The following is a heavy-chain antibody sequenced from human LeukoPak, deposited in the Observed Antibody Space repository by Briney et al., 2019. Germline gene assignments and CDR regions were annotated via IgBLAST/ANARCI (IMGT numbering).Heavy chain of an antibody. J-gene: IGHJ4*02. V-gene: IGHV3-64D*06. CDR1: GFTFSSYA. D-gene: IGHD4-17*01. CDR3: VKATVTTTSYYFDY. CDR2: ISSNGGST. Sequence: GGSLRLSCSASGFTFSSYAMHWVRQAPGKGLEYVSAISSNGGSTYYADSVKGRFTISRDNSKNTLYLQMSSLTAEDTAVYYCVKATVTTTSYYFDYWGQGTLVTVSS.